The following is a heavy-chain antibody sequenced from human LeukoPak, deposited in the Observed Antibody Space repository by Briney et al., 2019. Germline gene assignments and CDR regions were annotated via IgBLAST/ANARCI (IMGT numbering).Heavy chain of an antibody. CDR2: ISGSGGST. D-gene: IGHD6-19*01. J-gene: IGHJ4*02. CDR3: AKEIPGIAVAGTGFDY. Sequence: GGSLRLSCAASGFTFSSYAMSWVRQAPGKGLEWVSAISGSGGSTYYADSVKGRFTISRDNSKNTLYLQMNSLRAEDTAVYYCAKEIPGIAVAGTGFDYWGQGTLVTVSS. V-gene: IGHV3-23*01. CDR1: GFTFSSYA.